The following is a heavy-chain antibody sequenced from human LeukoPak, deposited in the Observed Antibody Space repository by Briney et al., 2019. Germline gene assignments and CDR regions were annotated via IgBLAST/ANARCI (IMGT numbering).Heavy chain of an antibody. CDR3: ARTTEGYRSGGSCYYYYYYMDV. CDR2: MYYSGST. CDR1: GGSIISYY. D-gene: IGHD2-15*01. V-gene: IGHV4-59*01. J-gene: IGHJ6*03. Sequence: SETLSLTCTVSGGSIISYYWSWIRQPPGKGLEWIGYMYYSGSTSYNPSLKSRVTISVDTSKNQFSLKLRFVTPADTAVYYCARTTEGYRSGGSCYYYYYYMDVWGKGTTVTVSS.